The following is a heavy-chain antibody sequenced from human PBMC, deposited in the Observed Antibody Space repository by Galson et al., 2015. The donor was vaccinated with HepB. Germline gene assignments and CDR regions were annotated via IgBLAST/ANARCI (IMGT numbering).Heavy chain of an antibody. CDR2: ISRSSSYI. Sequence: SLRLSCAASGFTFSSYSMDWVRQTPGKGLEWVSSISRSSSYIFYADSVKGRFTISRDNAKNSVYLQMNSLGAEDTAVYYCAKGKLSGWYGFFDYWGQGTLVTVSS. CDR3: AKGKLSGWYGFFDY. CDR1: GFTFSSYS. J-gene: IGHJ4*02. V-gene: IGHV3-21*01. D-gene: IGHD6-19*01.